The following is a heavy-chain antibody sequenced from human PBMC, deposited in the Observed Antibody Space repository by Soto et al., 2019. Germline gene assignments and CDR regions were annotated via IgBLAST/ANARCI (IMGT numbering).Heavy chain of an antibody. V-gene: IGHV3-11*01. CDR1: GFTFSDYY. CDR3: GRDPAYMLEPPDY. J-gene: IGHJ4*02. D-gene: IGHD1-1*01. Sequence: QVQLGESGGGLDKPGGSLRLSCAASGFTFSDYYISWIHQAPRKGLEWVSYISSSGSTIYYAYTLEGRFTISRDNAKNSLYLQMISLRVEDTAVYYCGRDPAYMLEPPDYWGERTMVTVYS. CDR2: ISSSGSTI.